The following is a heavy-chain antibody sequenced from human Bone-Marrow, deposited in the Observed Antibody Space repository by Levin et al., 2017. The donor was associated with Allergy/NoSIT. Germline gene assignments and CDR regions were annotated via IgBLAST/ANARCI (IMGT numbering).Heavy chain of an antibody. V-gene: IGHV3-33*01. D-gene: IGHD5-12*01. CDR2: IWYDGSNK. CDR1: GFTFSSYG. CDR3: ARDRRGYSGYDPNEYFQH. Sequence: GGSLRLSCAASGFTFSSYGMHWVRQAPGKGLEWVAVIWYDGSNKYYADSVKGRFTISRDNSKNTLYLQMNSLRAEDTAVYYCARDRRGYSGYDPNEYFQHWGQGTLVTVSS. J-gene: IGHJ1*01.